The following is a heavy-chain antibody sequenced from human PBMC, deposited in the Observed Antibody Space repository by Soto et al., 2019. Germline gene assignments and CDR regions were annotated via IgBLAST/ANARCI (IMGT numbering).Heavy chain of an antibody. CDR2: INPDSGST. Sequence: QVQLVQSGPEVKKPGASVKVSCKASGYPFPAYYLHWVRQAPGQGPEWMGWINPDSGSTHYAKKFEGRVSLTRDTSITTAYNERTRLTSNHSASYDSARPYYKILTAYSNYFDPWDQGTLVTAS. D-gene: IGHD3-9*01. CDR3: ARPYYKILTAYSNYFDP. J-gene: IGHJ5*02. CDR1: GYPFPAYY. V-gene: IGHV1-2*02.